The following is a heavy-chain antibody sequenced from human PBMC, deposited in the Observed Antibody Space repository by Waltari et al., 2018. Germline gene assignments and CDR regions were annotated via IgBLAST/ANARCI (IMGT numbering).Heavy chain of an antibody. CDR3: TRDSPPHIAAAAQLDY. V-gene: IGHV4-39*07. Sequence: QLQLPESGPGLVKPSETLSLTCTVSGGPISSSSYSWGWIRHPPRKGLEWIGSIYYSGCTYYNPSLTSRVTISVDTSKNQSSLKLSSVTSADTAVDYCTRDSPPHIAAAAQLDYWGQGTLVTVSS. J-gene: IGHJ4*02. CDR2: IYYSGCT. CDR1: GGPISSSSYS. D-gene: IGHD6-13*01.